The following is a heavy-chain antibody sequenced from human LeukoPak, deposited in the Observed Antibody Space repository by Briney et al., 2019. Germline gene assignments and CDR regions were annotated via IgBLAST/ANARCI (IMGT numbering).Heavy chain of an antibody. J-gene: IGHJ5*02. Sequence: SSETLSLTCTVSGGSMNNYYWSWIRQAPGKGLEWIGYISDSGSTNYNPSLGSRVTISVDTSKNQFSLKLTSVTAADTALYYCAGYDYGDCWLDAWGRGTLVTVSS. CDR1: GGSMNNYY. CDR3: AGYDYGDCWLDA. CDR2: ISDSGST. V-gene: IGHV4-59*01. D-gene: IGHD4-17*01.